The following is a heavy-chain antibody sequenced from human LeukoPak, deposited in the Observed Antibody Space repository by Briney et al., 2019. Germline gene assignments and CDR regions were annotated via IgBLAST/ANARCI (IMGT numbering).Heavy chain of an antibody. D-gene: IGHD3-16*02. CDR1: RYSLTELS. CDR2: FDPEDGET. CDR3: AAPYYDYVWGSYRYYFDY. J-gene: IGHJ4*02. Sequence: ASVKVSCKVSRYSLTELSMHWVRQAPGKGLEWMGGFDPEDGETIYAQKFQGRVTMTEDTSTDTAYMELSSLRSEDTAVYYCAAPYYDYVWGSYRYYFDYWGQGTLVTVSS. V-gene: IGHV1-24*01.